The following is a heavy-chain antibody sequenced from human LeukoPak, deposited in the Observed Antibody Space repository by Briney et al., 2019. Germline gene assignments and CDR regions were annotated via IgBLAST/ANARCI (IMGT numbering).Heavy chain of an antibody. D-gene: IGHD1-14*01. Sequence: ASVKVSCKASGGTFSSYAISWLRQAPGQGLEWMGRIIPILGIANYAQKFQGRVTITADKSTSTAYMELSSLRSEDTAVYYCAKTGGVGLRYTAIGDYWGQGTLVTVSS. CDR3: AKTGGVGLRYTAIGDY. CDR2: IIPILGIA. J-gene: IGHJ4*02. CDR1: GGTFSSYA. V-gene: IGHV1-69*04.